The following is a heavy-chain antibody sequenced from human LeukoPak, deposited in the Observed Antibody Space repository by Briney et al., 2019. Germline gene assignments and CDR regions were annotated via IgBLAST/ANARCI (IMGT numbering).Heavy chain of an antibody. V-gene: IGHV1-2*02. D-gene: IGHD2-8*02. CDR2: INPSSGGT. Sequence: ASVTVSCTASGYTFTGYYMHWVRQAPGQGLEWMGWINPSSGGTNYAQKFQGRLTMTTDTSTSTAYMELRSLRSDDTAVYYCARDDGVLADDAFDIWGQGTMVTVSS. J-gene: IGHJ3*02. CDR1: GYTFTGYY. CDR3: ARDDGVLADDAFDI.